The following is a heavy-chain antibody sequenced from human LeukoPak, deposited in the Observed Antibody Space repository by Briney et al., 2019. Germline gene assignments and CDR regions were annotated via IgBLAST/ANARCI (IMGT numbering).Heavy chain of an antibody. CDR3: ARDRTWELPLIGY. V-gene: IGHV3-7*01. J-gene: IGHJ4*02. Sequence: GGSLRLSCAASGFTFSSYWMSWVRQAPGKELEWVANIKQDGSEKYYVDSVKGRFTISRDNAKNSLYLQMNSLRAEDTAVYYCARDRTWELPLIGYWGQGTLVTVSS. CDR2: IKQDGSEK. D-gene: IGHD1-26*01. CDR1: GFTFSSYW.